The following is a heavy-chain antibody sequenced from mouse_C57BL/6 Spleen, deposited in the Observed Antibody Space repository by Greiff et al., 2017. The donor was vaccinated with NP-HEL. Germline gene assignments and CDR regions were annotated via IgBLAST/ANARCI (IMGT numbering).Heavy chain of an antibody. CDR1: GYSFTDYN. V-gene: IGHV1-39*01. J-gene: IGHJ4*01. CDR2: INPNYGTT. Sequence: VQLKESGPELVKPGASVKISCKASGYSFTDYNMNWVKQSNGKSLEWIGVINPNYGTTSYNQKFKGKATLTVDKSSSTAYMQLSSLTSEDSAVYYCASTRGYAMDYWGQGTSVTVSS. CDR3: ASTRGYAMDY.